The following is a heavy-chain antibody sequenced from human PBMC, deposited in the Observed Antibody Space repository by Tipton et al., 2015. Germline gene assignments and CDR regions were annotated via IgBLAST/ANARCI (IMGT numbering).Heavy chain of an antibody. D-gene: IGHD6-6*01. Sequence: GLVKPSENLSLTCTVSGGSIDSYYWSWIRQPPGKRLEWIGYIDFRGSTEYNPSVKSRVSISVDRSKNQFSLKLRSVTAADTAVYYCAREAYSSSGLIFDYWGQGTLVTVSS. V-gene: IGHV4-59*01. CDR1: GGSIDSYY. J-gene: IGHJ4*02. CDR3: AREAYSSSGLIFDY. CDR2: IDFRGST.